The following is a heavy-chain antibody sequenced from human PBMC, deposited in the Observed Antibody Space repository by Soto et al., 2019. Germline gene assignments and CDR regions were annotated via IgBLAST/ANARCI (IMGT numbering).Heavy chain of an antibody. Sequence: QVQLVQSGPEVKKPGSSVKVSCKTSGVTFTTFAISWVRQAPGQGPQWMGRLIPIFGTSIYAQNFQDRVTITGDASTSTAYMALRSLRSEDTAVYLCAREGRHDIFPGWGVRDVWGQGTTVTVSS. CDR3: AREGRHDIFPGWGVRDV. CDR2: LIPIFGTS. CDR1: GVTFTTFA. V-gene: IGHV1-69*18. D-gene: IGHD3-9*01. J-gene: IGHJ6*02.